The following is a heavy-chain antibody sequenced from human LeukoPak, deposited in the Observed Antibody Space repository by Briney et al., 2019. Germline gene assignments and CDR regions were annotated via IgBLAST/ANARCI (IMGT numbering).Heavy chain of an antibody. CDR3: ARAGSGYYFDY. CDR2: IKLDGSEK. D-gene: IGHD3-22*01. Sequence: GGSLRLSCAASGFIFSNYWMSWVRQAPGKGLECVATIKLDGSEKYYVDSVKGRFTTSRDNTKNSLYLQMNSLRAEDTAVYYCARAGSGYYFDYWGQGTLVTVSS. V-gene: IGHV3-7*01. CDR1: GFIFSNYW. J-gene: IGHJ4*02.